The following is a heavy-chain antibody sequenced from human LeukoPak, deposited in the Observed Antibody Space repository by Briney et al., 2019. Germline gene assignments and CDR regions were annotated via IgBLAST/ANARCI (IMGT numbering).Heavy chain of an antibody. CDR2: ICGSGGST. D-gene: IGHD3-10*01. Sequence: GGSLRLSCAASGFTFSSYAMSWVRQAPGKGLEWVSAICGSGGSTYYADSVKGRFTISRDNSKNTLYLQMNSLRAEDTAVYYCAKPPAMVRGVGEFDPWGQGTLVTVSS. J-gene: IGHJ5*02. CDR1: GFTFSSYA. CDR3: AKPPAMVRGVGEFDP. V-gene: IGHV3-23*01.